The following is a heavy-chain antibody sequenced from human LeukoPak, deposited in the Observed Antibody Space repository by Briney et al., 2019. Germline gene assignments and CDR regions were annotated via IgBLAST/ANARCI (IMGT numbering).Heavy chain of an antibody. CDR2: ISWNGGSL. Sequence: GRSLRLSCAASGFTFDDYAMHWVRQAPGKGLEWVSGISWNGGSLGYADSVKGRFTISRDNTKNSLYLQMNSLRAEDTAVYCCAKVGMLRPFDYWGQGTLVTVSS. D-gene: IGHD2-8*01. CDR1: GFTFDDYA. J-gene: IGHJ4*02. V-gene: IGHV3-9*01. CDR3: AKVGMLRPFDY.